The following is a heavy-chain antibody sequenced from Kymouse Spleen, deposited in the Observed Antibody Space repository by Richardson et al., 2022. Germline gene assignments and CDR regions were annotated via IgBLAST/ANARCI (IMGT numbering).Heavy chain of an antibody. CDR3: ARELELRGDYFDY. Sequence: EVQLVESGGGLVQPGGSLRLSCAASGFTFSSYWMSWVRQAPGKGLEWVANIKQDGSEKYYVDSVKGRFTISRDNAKNSLYLQMNSLRAEDTAVYYCARELELRGDYFDYWGQGTLVTVSS. J-gene: IGHJ4*02. V-gene: IGHV3-7*01. D-gene: IGHD1-7*01. CDR1: GFTFSSYW. CDR2: IKQDGSEK.